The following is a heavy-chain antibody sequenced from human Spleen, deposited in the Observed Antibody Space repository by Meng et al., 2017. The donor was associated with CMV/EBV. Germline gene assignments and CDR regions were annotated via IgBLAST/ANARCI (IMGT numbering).Heavy chain of an antibody. V-gene: IGHV3-7*03. CDR1: GFTSDDYA. CDR2: IKQDGSEK. CDR3: ARDPGDFGVVPDY. D-gene: IGHD3-3*01. J-gene: IGHJ4*02. Sequence: GESLKISCAASGFTSDDYAMTWVRQAPGKGLEWVANIKQDGSEKYHVDSVKGRFTISRDNAKKSLYLQMNSLRAEDTAVYYCARDPGDFGVVPDYWGQGTLVTVSS.